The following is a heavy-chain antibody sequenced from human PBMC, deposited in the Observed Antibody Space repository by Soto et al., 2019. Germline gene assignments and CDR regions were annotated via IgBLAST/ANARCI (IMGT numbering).Heavy chain of an antibody. V-gene: IGHV4-59*01. CDR3: AGRVPAAYYYGMDV. CDR2: IYYSGST. CDR1: GGSISSYY. J-gene: IGHJ6*02. D-gene: IGHD2-2*01. Sequence: TSETLSLTCTVSGGSISSYYWSWIRQPPGKGLEWIGYIYYSGSTNYNPSLKSRVTISVDTSKNQFSLKLSSVTAADTAVYYCAGRVPAAYYYGMDVWGQGTTVTVSS.